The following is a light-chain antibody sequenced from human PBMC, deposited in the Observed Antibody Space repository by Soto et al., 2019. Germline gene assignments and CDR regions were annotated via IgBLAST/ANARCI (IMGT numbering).Light chain of an antibody. Sequence: EIVLTQSPGTLSFSPGEISTLSCRSSQSVSSSYLAWYQQKPGQAPRLLIYGASGRATGIPDRFSGSGSGTDFTLTISRLEPEDFAVYYCQQYSSSLITFGQGTRLE. CDR2: GAS. CDR3: QQYSSSLIT. CDR1: QSVSSSY. J-gene: IGKJ5*01. V-gene: IGKV3-20*01.